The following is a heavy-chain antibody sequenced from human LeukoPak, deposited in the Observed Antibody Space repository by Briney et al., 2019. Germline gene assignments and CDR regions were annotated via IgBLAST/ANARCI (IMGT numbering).Heavy chain of an antibody. CDR3: ARVYSSSAAMSYYYMDV. CDR1: GYTFTSYA. D-gene: IGHD6-6*01. Sequence: GASVKVSCKASGYTFTSYAMNWVRQAPGQGLEWMGWINTNTGNPTYAQGFTGRFVFSLDTSVSTAYLQISSLKAEDTAVYYCARVYSSSAAMSYYYMDVWGKGTTVTVFS. J-gene: IGHJ6*03. V-gene: IGHV7-4-1*02. CDR2: INTNTGNP.